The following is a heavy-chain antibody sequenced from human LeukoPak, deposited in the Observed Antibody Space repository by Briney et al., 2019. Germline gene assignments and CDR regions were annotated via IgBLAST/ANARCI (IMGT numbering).Heavy chain of an antibody. J-gene: IGHJ4*02. CDR2: IKNDGSYT. CDR1: GFTFSSYW. Sequence: PGGSLRLSCAASGFTFSSYWMNWARQAPGKGLEWVSRIKNDGSYTNYTDSVKGRFTISRDNARNTLNLHMISLRAEDTAVYFCVRDGDAYNFDFWGQGVLVTVSS. D-gene: IGHD5-24*01. CDR3: VRDGDAYNFDF. V-gene: IGHV3-74*01.